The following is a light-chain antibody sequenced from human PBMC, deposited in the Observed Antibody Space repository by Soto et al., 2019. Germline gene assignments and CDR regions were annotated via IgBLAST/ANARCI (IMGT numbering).Light chain of an antibody. Sequence: EILMTQSPGTLSVSPGERPTLFGRASQSVSSNLAWYQQKPGQAPRLLIYVASTRATGIPARFSGSGSGTEFTLTISSLQSEDFAVYYCQQYNNWPRTVGPGTKVDIK. CDR2: VAS. V-gene: IGKV3-15*01. CDR1: QSVSSN. CDR3: QQYNNWPRT. J-gene: IGKJ1*01.